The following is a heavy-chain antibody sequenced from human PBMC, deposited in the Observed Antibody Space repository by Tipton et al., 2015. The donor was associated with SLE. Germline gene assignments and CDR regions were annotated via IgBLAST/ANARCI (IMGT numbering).Heavy chain of an antibody. V-gene: IGHV3-9*01. J-gene: IGHJ5*01. D-gene: IGHD3-16*01. CDR1: GFSFSSHY. CDR2: ISWDSVTI. CDR3: AALAMIQGLRPDS. Sequence: SLRLSCVASGFSFSSHYMTWVRQAPGKGLEWVSGISWDSVTIAYADSVQGRFTLSRDNAKRSLYLQMSSLRTEDTALYYCAALAMIQGLRPDSWGQGTLVTVSS.